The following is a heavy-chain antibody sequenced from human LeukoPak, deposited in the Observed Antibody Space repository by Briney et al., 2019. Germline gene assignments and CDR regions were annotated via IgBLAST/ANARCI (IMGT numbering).Heavy chain of an antibody. D-gene: IGHD6-19*01. J-gene: IGHJ4*02. CDR2: IYYSGST. CDR1: GGSISSYY. CDR3: ARHLYSSGWYPYFDY. V-gene: IGHV4-59*08. Sequence: SETLSLTCTVSGGSISSYYWSWIRQPPGKGLEWIGYIYYSGSTNYNPSLKSRVTISVDTSKNQFSLKLSSVTAADTAVYYCARHLYSSGWYPYFDYWGQGTLVTVSS.